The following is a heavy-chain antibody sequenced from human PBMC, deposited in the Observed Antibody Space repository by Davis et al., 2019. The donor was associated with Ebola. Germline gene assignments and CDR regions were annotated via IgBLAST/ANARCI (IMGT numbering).Heavy chain of an antibody. CDR1: GYTFTSYY. CDR2: INPSGGST. Sequence: ASVKVSCKASGYTFTSYYMHWVRQAPGQGLEWMGIINPSGGSTSYAQKFQGRVTMTRDTSTSTVYMELSSLRSEDTAVYYCARVLRSKYSYGSPLPDYWGQGTLVTVSS. D-gene: IGHD5-18*01. J-gene: IGHJ4*02. V-gene: IGHV1-46*01. CDR3: ARVLRSKYSYGSPLPDY.